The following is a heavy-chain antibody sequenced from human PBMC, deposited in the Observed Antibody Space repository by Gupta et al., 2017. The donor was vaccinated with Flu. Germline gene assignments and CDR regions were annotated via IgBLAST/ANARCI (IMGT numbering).Heavy chain of an antibody. Sequence: HLQLQESGPGLVNPSEPLSLTCDVSGHSGRSGTYYWGWIRQPPGKGLEWIGSVYMSGATHYNPSLKSRVTISADMSANHLSLTLASVTAADTAVYYCVQMAGYWGQGTLVTVSS. CDR2: VYMSGAT. CDR1: GHSGRSGTYY. V-gene: IGHV4-39*02. CDR3: VQMAGY. D-gene: IGHD3-22*01. J-gene: IGHJ4*02.